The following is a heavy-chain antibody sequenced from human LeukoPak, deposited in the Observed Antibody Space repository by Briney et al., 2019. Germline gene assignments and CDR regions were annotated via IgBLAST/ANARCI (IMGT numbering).Heavy chain of an antibody. V-gene: IGHV3-23*01. D-gene: IGHD3-3*01. CDR1: GFTFSSYA. CDR2: ISGSGGST. J-gene: IGHJ4*02. Sequence: GGSLRLSCAASGFTFSSYAMSWVRQAPGKGLEWVSAISGSGGSTYYADSVKGRFTISRDNSKNTLYLQMNNLRAEDTAVYYCAKRSGYYDKYDYWGQGTLVTVSS. CDR3: AKRSGYYDKYDY.